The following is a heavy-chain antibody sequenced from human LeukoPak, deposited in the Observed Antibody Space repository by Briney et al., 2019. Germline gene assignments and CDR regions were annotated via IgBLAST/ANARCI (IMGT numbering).Heavy chain of an antibody. Sequence: PSETLSLTCTVSGGSISSYYWSWIRQPPGKGLEWIGYIYYSGSTNYNPSLKSRVTVSVDTSKNQFSLKLSSVTAADTAVYYCARGTSVATPWNYWGQETLVTASS. J-gene: IGHJ4*02. CDR3: ARGTSVATPWNY. V-gene: IGHV4-59*01. CDR1: GGSISSYY. D-gene: IGHD5-12*01. CDR2: IYYSGST.